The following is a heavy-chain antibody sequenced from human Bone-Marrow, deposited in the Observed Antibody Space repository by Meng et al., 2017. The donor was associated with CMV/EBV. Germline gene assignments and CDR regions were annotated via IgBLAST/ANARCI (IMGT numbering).Heavy chain of an antibody. CDR2: IKQDGSEK. J-gene: IGHJ1*01. V-gene: IGHV3-7*01. Sequence: GESLKISCAASGFTFSSYWMSWVRQAPGKGLEWVANIKQDGSEKYYVDSVKGRFTISRDNAKNSLYLQMNSLRAEDTAVDYCAKGDFWNGYSEYFLYWGQGTLVTVSS. CDR3: AKGDFWNGYSEYFLY. CDR1: GFTFSSYW. D-gene: IGHD3-3*01.